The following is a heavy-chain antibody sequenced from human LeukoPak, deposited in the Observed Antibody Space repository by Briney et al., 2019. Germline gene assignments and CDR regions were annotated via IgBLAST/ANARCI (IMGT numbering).Heavy chain of an antibody. CDR3: ARDLVGYCSSTSCPLGFDP. V-gene: IGHV3-33*01. CDR2: IWYDGSNK. D-gene: IGHD2-2*01. Sequence: GGSLRLSCAASGFTFSSYGMHWVRQAPGKGLEWVAVIWYDGSNKYYADSVKGRFTISRDNSKNTLYLQMNSLRAEDTAVYYCARDLVGYCSSTSCPLGFDPWGQGTLVTVSS. CDR1: GFTFSSYG. J-gene: IGHJ5*02.